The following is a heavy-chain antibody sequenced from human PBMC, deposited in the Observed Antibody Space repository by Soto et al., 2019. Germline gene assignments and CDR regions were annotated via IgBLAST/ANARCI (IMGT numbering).Heavy chain of an antibody. CDR3: ARDLTYDYAVPDAFDI. V-gene: IGHV3-33*01. J-gene: IGHJ3*02. CDR1: GFTFSSYG. Sequence: QVQMVESGGGVVQPGRSLRLSCAASGFTFSSYGIHWVRQAPGKGLEWVAVIWYDGSDKYYADSVKGRFTISRDNSKNTLYLQMNSLRAEDTALYYCARDLTYDYAVPDAFDIWGQGTMVTVSS. CDR2: IWYDGSDK. D-gene: IGHD4-17*01.